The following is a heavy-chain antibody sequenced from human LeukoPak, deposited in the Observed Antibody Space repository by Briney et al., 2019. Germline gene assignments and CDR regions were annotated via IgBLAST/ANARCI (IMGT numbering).Heavy chain of an antibody. CDR3: ATNQQWLDSFDY. V-gene: IGHV1-24*01. D-gene: IGHD6-19*01. Sequence: ASVKVSYKVSGYTLTELSMHWVRQAPGKGLEWMGGFDPEDGETIYAQKFQGRVTMTEDTSTDTAYMELSSLRSEDTAVYYCATNQQWLDSFDYWGQGTLVTVSS. CDR1: GYTLTELS. J-gene: IGHJ4*02. CDR2: FDPEDGET.